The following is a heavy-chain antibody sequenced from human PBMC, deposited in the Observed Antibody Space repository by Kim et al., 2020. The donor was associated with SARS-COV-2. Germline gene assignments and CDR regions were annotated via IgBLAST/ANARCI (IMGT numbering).Heavy chain of an antibody. J-gene: IGHJ5*02. Sequence: GESLKISCKGSGYSFTSHWITWVRQMPGKGLEWMGTIDPTYSHTNYSPSPQGYGTISVDNSINTSYLQWSSLKASDTGVYYCARRRGDGYNKLVDPWGQGTLVTLTS. D-gene: IGHD3-10*01. CDR3: ARRRGDGYNKLVDP. V-gene: IGHV5-10-1*01. CDR2: IDPTYSHT. CDR1: GYSFTSHW.